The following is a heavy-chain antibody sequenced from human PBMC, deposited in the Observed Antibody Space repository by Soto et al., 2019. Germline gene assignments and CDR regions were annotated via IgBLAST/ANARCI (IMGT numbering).Heavy chain of an antibody. V-gene: IGHV3-66*01. CDR2: IQSGGPT. CDR1: GVTVSSKY. D-gene: IGHD2-15*01. CDR3: ARDDVLCDGGRCYGGPLDV. Sequence: EVHLVESGGGLAQPGGSLRLSCAASGVTVSSKYMSWVRQAPGKRLEWVSLIQSGGPTYYADSVKGRFTISRDTSENTLHLQMDSLRAEDTDVYYCARDDVLCDGGRCYGGPLDVWGKGTTVTVSS. J-gene: IGHJ6*04.